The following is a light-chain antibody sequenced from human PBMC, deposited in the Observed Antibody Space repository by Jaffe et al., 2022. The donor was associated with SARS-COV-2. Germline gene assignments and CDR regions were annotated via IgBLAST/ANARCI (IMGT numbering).Light chain of an antibody. J-gene: IGKJ2*01. CDR2: KAS. V-gene: IGKV1-5*03. CDR3: QQYSSFPYT. Sequence: DIQMTQSPSTLSASVGDRVTITCRASQSISSWLAWYQQKSGKVPKLLIYKASSLESGVPSRFSGSGSGTEFTLTISSLQPDDFATYYCQQYSSFPYTFGQGTKLEIK. CDR1: QSISSW.